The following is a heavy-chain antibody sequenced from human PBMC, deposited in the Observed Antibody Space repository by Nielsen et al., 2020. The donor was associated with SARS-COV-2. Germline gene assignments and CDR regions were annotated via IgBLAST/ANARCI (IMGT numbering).Heavy chain of an antibody. CDR3: ARFVVVTAITAPDL. J-gene: IGHJ2*01. Sequence: ESLKISCTVSGGSVSSGSYYWSWIRQPPGKGLEWIGYIYYSGSTNYNPSLKSRVTISVDTSKNQFSLKLSSVTAADTAVYYCARFVVVTAITAPDLWGRGTLVTVSS. D-gene: IGHD2-21*02. V-gene: IGHV4-61*01. CDR1: GGSVSSGSYY. CDR2: IYYSGST.